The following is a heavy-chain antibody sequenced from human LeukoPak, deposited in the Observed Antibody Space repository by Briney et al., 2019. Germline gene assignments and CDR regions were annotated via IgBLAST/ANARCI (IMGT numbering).Heavy chain of an antibody. Sequence: SETLSLTCAVYGGSFSGYYWSWLRQPPGKGLEWIGEINHSGSTNYNPSLKSRVTISVDTSKNQFSLKLSSVTAADTAVYYCARIAPAAWFDPWGQGTLVTVSS. D-gene: IGHD2-2*01. V-gene: IGHV4-34*01. CDR3: ARIAPAAWFDP. CDR1: GGSFSGYY. J-gene: IGHJ5*02. CDR2: INHSGST.